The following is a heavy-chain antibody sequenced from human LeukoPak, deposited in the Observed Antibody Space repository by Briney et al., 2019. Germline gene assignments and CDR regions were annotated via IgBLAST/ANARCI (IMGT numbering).Heavy chain of an antibody. CDR1: GGSFSGYY. Sequence: PSETLSLTCAVYGGSFSGYYGSWIRQPPGKGLEWIGEINHSGSTNYNPSLKSRVTISVDTSKNQFSLKLSSVTAADTAVYYCARYSSSWPDYFQHWGQGTLVTVSS. J-gene: IGHJ1*01. CDR2: INHSGST. CDR3: ARYSSSWPDYFQH. V-gene: IGHV4-34*01. D-gene: IGHD6-13*01.